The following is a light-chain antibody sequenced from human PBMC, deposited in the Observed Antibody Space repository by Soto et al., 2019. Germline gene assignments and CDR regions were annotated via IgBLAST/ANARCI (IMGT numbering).Light chain of an antibody. V-gene: IGLV2-8*01. CDR2: EVV. CDR3: KSYAGSNTYV. Sequence: QSVLTQPPSASGSPGQSVTISCTGSKSDIGIYDFVSWYQHHPGKAPRLIIYEVVQLPSGVPDRFSGSKSGNTASLTVSGLQAADEADYFCKSYAGSNTYVFGTGTQLTVL. J-gene: IGLJ1*01. CDR1: KSDIGIYDF.